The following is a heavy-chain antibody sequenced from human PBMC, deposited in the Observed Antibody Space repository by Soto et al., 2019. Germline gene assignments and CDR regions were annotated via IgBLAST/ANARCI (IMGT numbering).Heavy chain of an antibody. CDR3: ARLKAAETDAFDI. D-gene: IGHD6-25*01. CDR2: IIPILGIA. Sequence: ASVKVSCKASGGTFSSYTISWVRQAPGQGLEWMGRIIPILGIANYAQKFQGRVTITADKSTSTAYMELSSLRSEDTAVYYCARLKAAETDAFDIWGQGTMVTVSS. J-gene: IGHJ3*02. CDR1: GGTFSSYT. V-gene: IGHV1-69*02.